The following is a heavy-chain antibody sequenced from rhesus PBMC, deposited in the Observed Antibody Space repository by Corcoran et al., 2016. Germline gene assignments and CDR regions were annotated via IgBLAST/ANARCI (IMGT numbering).Heavy chain of an antibody. Sequence: QVKLQQWGEGLVKPSETLSLTCAVSGGSISGYYYCTWIRPPPGKGLEWIGNIDGHSASTNYNPSLKNRVTISKDTSKNQFSLKLTSVTAADTAVYYCAFRGRIAAGPNSLDVWGRGVLVTVSS. J-gene: IGHJ5-2*02. CDR3: AFRGRIAAGPNSLDV. V-gene: IGHV4-73*01. D-gene: IGHD6-13*01. CDR1: GGSISGYYY. CDR2: IDGHSAST.